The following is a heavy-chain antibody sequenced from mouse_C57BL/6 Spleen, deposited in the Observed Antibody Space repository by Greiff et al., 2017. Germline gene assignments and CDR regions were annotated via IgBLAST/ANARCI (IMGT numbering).Heavy chain of an antibody. CDR2: ISSGGSYT. CDR3: ARRLITTVVDYYAMDY. J-gene: IGHJ4*01. V-gene: IGHV5-6*02. Sequence: EVKVVESGGDLVKPGGSLKLSCAASGFTFSSYGMSWVRQTPDKRLEWVATISSGGSYTYYPDSVKGRFTISRDNAKNTLYLQMSSLKSEDTAMYYCARRLITTVVDYYAMDYCGQGTSVTVSS. CDR1: GFTFSSYG. D-gene: IGHD1-1*01.